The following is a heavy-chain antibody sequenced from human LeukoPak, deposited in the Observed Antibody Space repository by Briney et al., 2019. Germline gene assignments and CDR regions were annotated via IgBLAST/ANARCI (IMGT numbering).Heavy chain of an antibody. CDR3: AKLAAAGTAHYYFDY. D-gene: IGHD6-13*01. CDR2: INPSGGST. CDR1: GYTFTSYH. Sequence: PGASVTVSCKASGYTFTSYHMHWVRQAPGQGLEIMGIINPSGGSTTYAQKFQGRVTMTRDTSTSTVYMELSSLRSEDTAVYYCAKLAAAGTAHYYFDYWGQGTLVTVSS. V-gene: IGHV1-46*01. J-gene: IGHJ4*02.